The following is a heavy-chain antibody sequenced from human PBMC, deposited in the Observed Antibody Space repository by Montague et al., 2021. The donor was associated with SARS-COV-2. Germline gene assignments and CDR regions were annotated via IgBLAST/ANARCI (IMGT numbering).Heavy chain of an antibody. CDR1: GRSFSGYY. V-gene: IGHV4-34*01. Sequence: SETLSLTCAVYGRSFSGYYWNWIRQPPGKGLEWIGEINHSGSANYNPSLKRRVTISVDTSKNQFSLKLNSVTAADTAVYYCARLGEGVVPSPILGVGPYYSYFYMDVGGRGTTVTVS. J-gene: IGHJ6*03. D-gene: IGHD2-2*02. CDR2: INHSGSA. CDR3: ARLGEGVVPSPILGVGPYYSYFYMDV.